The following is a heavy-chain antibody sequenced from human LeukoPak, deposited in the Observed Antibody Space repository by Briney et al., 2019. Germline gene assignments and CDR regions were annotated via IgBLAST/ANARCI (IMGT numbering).Heavy chain of an antibody. V-gene: IGHV3-23*01. Sequence: GGSLRLSCAASGFTFSNFAMSWVRQAPGKGLEWVSAFSGSGGSTYYADSVKGRFTISRDNSKNTLYLQMNSLRAEDTAVYYCAKILNYYDSSGYFGPNWFDPWGQGTLVTVSS. J-gene: IGHJ5*02. CDR3: AKILNYYDSSGYFGPNWFDP. CDR2: FSGSGGST. D-gene: IGHD3-22*01. CDR1: GFTFSNFA.